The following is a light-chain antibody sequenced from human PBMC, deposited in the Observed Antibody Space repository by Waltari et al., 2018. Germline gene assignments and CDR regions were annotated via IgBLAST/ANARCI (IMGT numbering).Light chain of an antibody. V-gene: IGLV2-11*01. CDR2: DVT. CDR3: CSYAGRYTNYV. Sequence: QSALTQPRSVSGSPGQSVTISCTGTRSDVGAYDYVSWYQQRPGKAPKLIISDVTERPSGVPDRISCSQSDNKASLTISGLQADDEADYYCCSYAGRYTNYVFGSGTKVTVL. CDR1: RSDVGAYDY. J-gene: IGLJ1*01.